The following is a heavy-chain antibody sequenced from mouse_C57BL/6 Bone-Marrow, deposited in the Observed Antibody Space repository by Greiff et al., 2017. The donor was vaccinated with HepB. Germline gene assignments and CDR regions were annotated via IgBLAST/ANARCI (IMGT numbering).Heavy chain of an antibody. CDR1: GYAFTNYL. J-gene: IGHJ3*01. CDR2: INPGSGGT. V-gene: IGHV1-54*01. D-gene: IGHD2-4*01. CDR3: ARGGDDYLFAY. Sequence: QVHVKQSGAELVRPGTSVKVSCKASGYAFTNYLIEWVKQRPGQGLEWSGVINPGSGGTNYNEKFKGKATLTADKSSSTAYMQLSSLTSEDSAVYFCARGGDDYLFAYWGQGTLVTVSA.